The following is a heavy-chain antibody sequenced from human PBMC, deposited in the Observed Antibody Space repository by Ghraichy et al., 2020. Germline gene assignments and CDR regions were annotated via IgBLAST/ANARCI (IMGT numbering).Heavy chain of an antibody. J-gene: IGHJ3*02. V-gene: IGHV3-48*02. Sequence: GGSRRLSCAASGFTFSSYSMNWVRQAPGKGLEWVSYISSSSNTIYYADSVKGRFTISRDNAKNSLYLQMNSLRDEDTAVYYCTRDRLEEWQLLRYAFDNWGQGTMVTVSS. CDR2: ISSSSNTI. CDR3: TRDRLEEWQLLRYAFDN. D-gene: IGHD1-26*01. CDR1: GFTFSSYS.